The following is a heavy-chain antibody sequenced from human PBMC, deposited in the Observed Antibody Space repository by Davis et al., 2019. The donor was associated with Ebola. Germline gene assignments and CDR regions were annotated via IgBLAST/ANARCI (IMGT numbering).Heavy chain of an antibody. CDR3: VRDPALVVTGGGWFFGL. D-gene: IGHD2-21*02. CDR1: GFTFSSNS. CDR2: ISSSSNYI. J-gene: IGHJ2*01. Sequence: GESLKISCAASGFTFSSNSMNWVRQAPGKGLEWVSFISSSSNYIYYADSVKGRFTVSRDNAKNSLCLQMNSLRAEDTAVYYCVRDPALVVTGGGWFFGLWGRGTLVTVSS. V-gene: IGHV3-21*01.